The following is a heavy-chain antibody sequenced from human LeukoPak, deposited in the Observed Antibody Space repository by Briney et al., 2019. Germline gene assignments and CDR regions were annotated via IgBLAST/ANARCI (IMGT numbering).Heavy chain of an antibody. D-gene: IGHD6-25*01. CDR1: GFTFSSFW. CDR2: IKPEGSEK. Sequence: HPGGSLRLSCAASGFTFSSFWTRWVRQAPGKGREGVANIKPEGSEKYYVDSVKGRFTISRDNAKNSLYLQMNSLRAEDTAVYYCTRNRGLDVWGQGTTVTVSS. V-gene: IGHV3-7*01. CDR3: TRNRGLDV. J-gene: IGHJ6*02.